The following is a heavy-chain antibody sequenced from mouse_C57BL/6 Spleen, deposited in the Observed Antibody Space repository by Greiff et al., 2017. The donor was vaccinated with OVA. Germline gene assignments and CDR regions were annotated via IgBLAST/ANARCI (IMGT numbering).Heavy chain of an antibody. J-gene: IGHJ4*01. V-gene: IGHV1-55*01. CDR2: IYPGSGST. D-gene: IGHD2-1*01. CDR3: ARGGYGNPYYAMDY. Sequence: VQLQQPGAELVKPGASVKMSCKASGYTFTSYWITWVKQRPGQGLEWIGDIYPGSGSTNYNEKFKSKATLTVDTSSSPAYMQLSSLTSEDSAVYYCARGGYGNPYYAMDYWGQGTSVTVSS. CDR1: GYTFTSYW.